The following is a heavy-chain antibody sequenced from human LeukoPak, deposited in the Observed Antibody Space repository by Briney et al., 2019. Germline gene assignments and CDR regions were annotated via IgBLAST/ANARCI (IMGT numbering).Heavy chain of an antibody. Sequence: GGSLRLSCTASGFTFGDYAMSWVRQAPGKGLEWVGFIRSKAYGGTTEYAASVKGRFTISRDDSKSIAYLQMNSLKTEDTAVYYCTRDYQLLIWLDAFVIWGQGTMVTVSS. V-gene: IGHV3-49*04. D-gene: IGHD2-2*01. CDR1: GFTFGDYA. CDR3: TRDYQLLIWLDAFVI. J-gene: IGHJ3*02. CDR2: IRSKAYGGTT.